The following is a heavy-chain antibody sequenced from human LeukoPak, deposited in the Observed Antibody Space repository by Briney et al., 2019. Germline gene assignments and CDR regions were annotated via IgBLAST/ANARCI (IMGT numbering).Heavy chain of an antibody. J-gene: IGHJ3*01. CDR2: INSDGSEG. Sequence: GGSLRLSCAVSGFTFSGFWMSWSRQAPGKGLEWVASINSDGSEGYYADAVKGRFTISRDNAKNSLYLHINSLRAEDTAVYYCARSSYSSSSSVWGQGTMVTVSS. D-gene: IGHD6-6*01. V-gene: IGHV3-7*03. CDR3: ARSSYSSSSSV. CDR1: GFTFSGFW.